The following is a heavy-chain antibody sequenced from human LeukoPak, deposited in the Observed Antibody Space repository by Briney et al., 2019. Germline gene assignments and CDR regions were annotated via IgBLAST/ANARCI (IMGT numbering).Heavy chain of an antibody. CDR3: ARHDPRFGSSTSRTNYYYYHYMDV. CDR2: IYYSGST. Sequence: SETLSLTCTVSGGSISSSSYYWGWIRQPPGKGLEWIGSIYYSGSTYYNPSLKSRVTISVDTSKNQFSLKLSSVTAADTAVYYCARHDPRFGSSTSRTNYYYYHYMDVWGKGTTVTVSS. V-gene: IGHV4-39*01. CDR1: GGSISSSSYY. J-gene: IGHJ6*03. D-gene: IGHD2-2*01.